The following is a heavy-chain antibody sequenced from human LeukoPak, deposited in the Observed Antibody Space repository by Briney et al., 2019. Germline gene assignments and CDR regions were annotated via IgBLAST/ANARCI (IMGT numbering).Heavy chain of an antibody. J-gene: IGHJ6*03. Sequence: PGGSLRRYCAASGFTFSDYYMSWIRQAPGKGLEWVSYISSSGSTIYYADSVKGRFTISRDNAKNSLYLQMNSLRAEDTAVYYCARAPHFDWLLSVYFYMDVWGKGTTVTVSS. D-gene: IGHD3-9*01. CDR3: ARAPHFDWLLSVYFYMDV. V-gene: IGHV3-11*04. CDR1: GFTFSDYY. CDR2: ISSSGSTI.